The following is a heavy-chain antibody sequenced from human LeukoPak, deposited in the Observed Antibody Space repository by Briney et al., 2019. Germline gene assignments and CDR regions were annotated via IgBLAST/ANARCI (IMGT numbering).Heavy chain of an antibody. D-gene: IGHD6-19*01. V-gene: IGHV4-38-2*01. CDR3: ARAVAVAGNYYYYMNV. J-gene: IGHJ6*03. CDR2: IYHSGST. Sequence: AETLSLTCAASGYTISNSYYYGWIRHPPGKRLEWIGIIYHSGSTYYNPSPKSRVTISVDTSKNQFYLQLSTVTAADTAVYYCARAVAVAGNYYYYMNVWGKGTTVTVSS. CDR1: GYTISNSYY.